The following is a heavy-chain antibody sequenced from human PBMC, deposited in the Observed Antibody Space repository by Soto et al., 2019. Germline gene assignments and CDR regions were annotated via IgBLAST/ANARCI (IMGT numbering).Heavy chain of an antibody. CDR3: ARASNASNWDY. V-gene: IGHV1-18*01. D-gene: IGHD6-13*01. Sequence: SVKVSCKTSAFTFTHYGIRWVRQAPGQGLEWMGWISAYNGATNYAQKFQDRLTMTTDASTSTAYMELRSLRSDDTAVYFCARASNASNWDYWGQGTLVTVSS. CDR1: AFTFTHYG. J-gene: IGHJ4*02. CDR2: ISAYNGAT.